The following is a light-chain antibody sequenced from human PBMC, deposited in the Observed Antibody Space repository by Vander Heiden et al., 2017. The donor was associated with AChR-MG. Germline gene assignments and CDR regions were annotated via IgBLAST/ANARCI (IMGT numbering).Light chain of an antibody. J-gene: IGLJ3*02. V-gene: IGLV2-18*02. Sequence: QSALTQPPSVSGSPGQSVTISCTGTSSDVGSYNRVSWYQQPPGTAPKLMIYEVSNRPSGVPDRFSGSKSGNTASLTISGLQAEDEADYYCSSYTSSSPPVFGGGTKLT. CDR3: SSYTSSSPPV. CDR1: SSDVGSYNR. CDR2: EVS.